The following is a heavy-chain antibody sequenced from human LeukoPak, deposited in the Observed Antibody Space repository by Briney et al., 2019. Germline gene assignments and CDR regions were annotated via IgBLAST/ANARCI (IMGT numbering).Heavy chain of an antibody. CDR2: IRYTGET. V-gene: IGHV3-48*04. CDR3: AKDIIPIGPIVGAISFDY. Sequence: QTGGSLRLSCAASGFIFSQYSMNWVRQAPGKGLEWISHIRYTGETFYADSVKGRFTISRDNAKNSLYLQMNSLRAEDTALYYCAKDIIPIGPIVGAISFDYWGQGTLVTVSS. J-gene: IGHJ4*02. D-gene: IGHD1-26*01. CDR1: GFIFSQYS.